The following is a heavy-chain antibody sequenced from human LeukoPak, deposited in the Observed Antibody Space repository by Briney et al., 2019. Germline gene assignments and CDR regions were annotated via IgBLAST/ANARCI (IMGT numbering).Heavy chain of an antibody. CDR1: GGSISNYY. D-gene: IGHD2-15*01. CDR2: IYYSGST. CDR3: ARQREYCSGVSCYSDVFDI. Sequence: SETLSLTCTVSGGSISNYYWSWIRQPPGKGLECIGYIYYSGSTNYNPSLKSRVTISVGTSTNQFSLRLSSVTAADTAVYYCARQREYCSGVSCYSDVFDIWGQGTMVTVSS. J-gene: IGHJ3*02. V-gene: IGHV4-59*08.